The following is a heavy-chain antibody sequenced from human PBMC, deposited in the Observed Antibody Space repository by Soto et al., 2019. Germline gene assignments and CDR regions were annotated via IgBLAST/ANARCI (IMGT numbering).Heavy chain of an antibody. D-gene: IGHD3-3*01. Sequence: QVQLVQSGAEVKKPGASVKVSCKASGYTFSTYYVHWVRQAPGLGLEWMGIINPTGGATTYAQKFQSRVTMTRDTSTSTVYMELSSLRSEDTAVYYCARGGVESIYGMDVWGQGTTVTVSS. J-gene: IGHJ6*02. CDR3: ARGGVESIYGMDV. CDR2: INPTGGAT. V-gene: IGHV1-46*01. CDR1: GYTFSTYY.